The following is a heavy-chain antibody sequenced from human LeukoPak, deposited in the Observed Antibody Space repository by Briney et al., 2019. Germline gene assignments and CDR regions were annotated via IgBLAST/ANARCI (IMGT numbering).Heavy chain of an antibody. CDR2: ISYDGSNK. CDR1: GFTFSNSG. Sequence: PGGSLRLSCAASGFTFSNSGIHWVRQAPGKGLEWVAVISYDGSNKYYADSVKGRFTISRDNSKNTLYLQMNSLRAEDTALYYCAKASYHYSSGWYGSDYWGQGTLVTVSS. V-gene: IGHV3-30*19. J-gene: IGHJ4*02. D-gene: IGHD6-19*01. CDR3: AKASYHYSSGWYGSDY.